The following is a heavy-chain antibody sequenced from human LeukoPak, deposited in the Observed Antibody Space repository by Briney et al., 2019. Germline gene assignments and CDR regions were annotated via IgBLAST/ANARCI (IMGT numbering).Heavy chain of an antibody. J-gene: IGHJ3*02. D-gene: IGHD3-22*01. CDR3: ARANYYYDSSGQGAFDI. Sequence: ASVEVSCKASGYTFSTYGISWVRQAPGQGLEWMGWISAYNGNTKYAQKLQGRVTMTTDTSTTTAYMELRSLRSDDTAVYYCARANYYYDSSGQGAFDIWGQGTMITVSS. CDR1: GYTFSTYG. V-gene: IGHV1-18*01. CDR2: ISAYNGNT.